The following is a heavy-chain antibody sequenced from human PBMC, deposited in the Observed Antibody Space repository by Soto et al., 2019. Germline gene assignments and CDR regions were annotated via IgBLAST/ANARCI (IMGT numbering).Heavy chain of an antibody. CDR1: GFSFSTYG. J-gene: IGHJ3*02. Sequence: PVGSLRLSCAASGFSFSTYGMNWVRQAPGKGLEWVAVIWANGINKYYADSVRGRFTISRDNSKNTLDLQMNSLRAEDTALYYCVIERGPFDDFEIWGPVTTATFSS. CDR3: VIERGPFDDFEI. CDR2: IWANGINK. V-gene: IGHV3-33*01.